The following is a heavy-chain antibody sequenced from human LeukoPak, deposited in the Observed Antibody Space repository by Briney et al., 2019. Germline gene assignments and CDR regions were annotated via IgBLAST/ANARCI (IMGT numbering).Heavy chain of an antibody. V-gene: IGHV3-30*18. CDR3: AKVGATTAPS. CDR1: GFTFSSYG. Sequence: PGRSLRLSCAASGFTFSSYGMHWVRQAPGKGLEWVAVISYDGGNKYYADSVKGRFTISRDNSKNTLYLQMNSLRAEDTAVYYCAKVGATTAPSWGQGTLVTVSS. D-gene: IGHD1-26*01. CDR2: ISYDGGNK. J-gene: IGHJ5*02.